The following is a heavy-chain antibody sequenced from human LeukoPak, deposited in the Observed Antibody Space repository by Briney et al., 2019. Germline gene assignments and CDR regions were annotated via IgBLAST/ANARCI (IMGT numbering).Heavy chain of an antibody. CDR3: ARAHTSNWYMDY. J-gene: IGHJ4*02. CDR1: GGSISSYY. V-gene: IGHV4-59*01. Sequence: KPSETLSLTCSVSGGSISSYYWSWLRQPPGKGLEWIGYIFYSGSSNYNPSLKSRFTMSVDTSETQLSLKLRSVTAAHTALYYCARAHTSNWYMDYWGQGTLVTVSS. D-gene: IGHD6-13*01. CDR2: IFYSGSS.